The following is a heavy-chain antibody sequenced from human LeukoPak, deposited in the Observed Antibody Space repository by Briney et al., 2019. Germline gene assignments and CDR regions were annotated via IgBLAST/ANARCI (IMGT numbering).Heavy chain of an antibody. CDR3: ARASSLKLWFGEPLFDY. V-gene: IGHV3-30-3*01. CDR1: GFTFSSYA. CDR2: ISYDGSNK. Sequence: GGSLRLTCAASGFTFSSYAMHWVRQAPGKGLEWVAVISYDGSNKYYADSVKGRFTISRDNSKNTVYLQMNSLRGEDTAVYYCARASSLKLWFGEPLFDYWGQGTQVTVSS. D-gene: IGHD3-10*01. J-gene: IGHJ4*02.